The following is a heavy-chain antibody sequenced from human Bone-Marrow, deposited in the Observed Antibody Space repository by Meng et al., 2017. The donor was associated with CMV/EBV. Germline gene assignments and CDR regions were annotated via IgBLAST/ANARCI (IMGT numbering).Heavy chain of an antibody. CDR1: GYSFTSYW. J-gene: IGHJ4*02. D-gene: IGHD2-21*01. V-gene: IGHV1-2*02. CDR2: INPNSGGT. Sequence: GESLKISCKGSGYSFTSYWIGWVRQAPGQGLEWMGWINPNSGGTNYAQKFQGRVTMTRDTSISTAYMELSRLRSDDTAVYYCARGPIVVVIAAYFDYWGQGTLVTVSS. CDR3: ARGPIVVVIAAYFDY.